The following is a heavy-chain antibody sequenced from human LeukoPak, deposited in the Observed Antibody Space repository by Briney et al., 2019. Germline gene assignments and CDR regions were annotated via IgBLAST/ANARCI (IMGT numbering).Heavy chain of an antibody. V-gene: IGHV3-43*01. Sequence: GGSLRLSCAASGFIFDDYTMHWVRQAPGKGLEWVSLISWDGGTTYYADSVKGRFTISRDNSKNSLYLQMNSLKTEDTAVYYCSTTHYNFADVDHWGQGTLVTVSS. CDR3: STTHYNFADVDH. D-gene: IGHD3-3*01. CDR2: ISWDGGTT. CDR1: GFIFDDYT. J-gene: IGHJ4*02.